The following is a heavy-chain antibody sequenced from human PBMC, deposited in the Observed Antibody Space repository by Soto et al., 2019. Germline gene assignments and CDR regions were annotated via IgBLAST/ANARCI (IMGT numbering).Heavy chain of an antibody. D-gene: IGHD2-2*01. Sequence: SETLSLTCTVSGYFISSGYYWGWIRQPPGKGLEWIGSMFHSGSTHYNPSLKSRVTMSVDTSKNQFSLRLSSVTASDTAVYYCARGHIVVVPTVGWFDPWGQGTLVTVSS. CDR3: ARGHIVVVPTVGWFDP. CDR1: GYFISSGYY. CDR2: MFHSGST. V-gene: IGHV4-38-2*02. J-gene: IGHJ5*02.